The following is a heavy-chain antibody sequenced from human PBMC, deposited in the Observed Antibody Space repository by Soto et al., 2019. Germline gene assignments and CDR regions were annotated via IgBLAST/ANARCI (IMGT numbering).Heavy chain of an antibody. D-gene: IGHD2-21*02. CDR1: RFTFGGYA. V-gene: IGHV3-23*01. CDR2: ITGNAANT. J-gene: IGHJ4*02. Sequence: LRLSCSASRFTFGGYAMSWVRQAPGKGLEWVSGITGNAANTVYADSVKGRFTISRDNSKNALYLQLNSLRAEDTAVYFCAKAARDCGGDCYTSYFDSWGQGALVTVSS. CDR3: AKAARDCGGDCYTSYFDS.